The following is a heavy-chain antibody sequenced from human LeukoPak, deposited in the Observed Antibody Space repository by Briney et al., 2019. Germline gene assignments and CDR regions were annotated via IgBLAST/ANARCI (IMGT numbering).Heavy chain of an antibody. CDR2: ISFDGSNK. D-gene: IGHD3-10*02. CDR3: AELGITMIGGV. V-gene: IGHV3-30*18. J-gene: IGHJ6*04. CDR1: GFTFSNYG. Sequence: PGGSLRLSCAASGFTFSNYGMHWVRQAPGKGLEWVAVISFDGSNKYYADSVKGRFTISRDSSKNTLYLQMNSLRAEDTAVYYCAELGITMIGGVWGKGTTVTISS.